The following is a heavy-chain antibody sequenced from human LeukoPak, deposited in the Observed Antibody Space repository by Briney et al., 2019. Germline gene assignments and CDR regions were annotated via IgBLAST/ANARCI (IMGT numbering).Heavy chain of an antibody. Sequence: GGSLRPSCAASGFTFSSDAMRWVRQAPGKGLEWVSAISSSGGSTYYADSVRGRFIISRDSSKNTLYLQMNSLRAEDTAVYYCAKGGAQVGGQGTLVTVSS. J-gene: IGHJ4*02. D-gene: IGHD1-26*01. CDR2: ISSSGGST. CDR3: AKGGAQV. CDR1: GFTFSSDA. V-gene: IGHV3-23*01.